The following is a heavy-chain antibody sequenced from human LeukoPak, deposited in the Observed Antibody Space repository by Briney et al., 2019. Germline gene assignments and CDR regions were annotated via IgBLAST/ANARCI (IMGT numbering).Heavy chain of an antibody. D-gene: IGHD2-15*01. CDR3: ATAGIVVVVAARYYFDY. CDR2: FDPEDGET. Sequence: ASVKVSCKVSGHTLTELSMHWVRQAPGKGLEWMGGFDPEDGETIYAQKFQGRVTMTEDTSTDTAYMELSSLRSEDTAVYYCATAGIVVVVAARYYFDYWGQGTLVTVSS. CDR1: GHTLTELS. J-gene: IGHJ4*02. V-gene: IGHV1-24*01.